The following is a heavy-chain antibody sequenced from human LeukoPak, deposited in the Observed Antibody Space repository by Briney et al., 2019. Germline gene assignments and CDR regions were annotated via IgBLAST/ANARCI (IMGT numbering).Heavy chain of an antibody. J-gene: IGHJ4*02. V-gene: IGHV4-59*01. CDR1: GASITSYY. D-gene: IGHD2-15*01. CDR3: VRGYCSGATCYHFDY. CDR2: FYYSGSD. Sequence: SETLSLTCTVSGASITSYYWNWVRQPPGKGLEWIGYFYYSGSDNYNPSLKSRITISVDTSKNQFSLKLSSVTAADTAVYYCVRGYCSGATCYHFDYWGQRTLVTVSS.